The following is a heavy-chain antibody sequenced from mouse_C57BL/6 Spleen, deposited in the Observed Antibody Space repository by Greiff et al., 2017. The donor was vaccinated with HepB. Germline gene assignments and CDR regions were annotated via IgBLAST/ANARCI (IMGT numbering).Heavy chain of an antibody. CDR2: IDRSDSYT. CDR3: ARFTTVVATNFDY. CDR1: GYTFTSYW. V-gene: IGHV1-50*01. J-gene: IGHJ2*01. Sequence: QVQLQQPGAELVKPGASVKLSCKASGYTFTSYWMQWVKQRPGQGLEWIGEIDRSDSYTNYNQKFKGKATLPVDTSSSTAYMQLSSLTSEDSAVYYCARFTTVVATNFDYWGQGTTLTVSS. D-gene: IGHD1-1*01.